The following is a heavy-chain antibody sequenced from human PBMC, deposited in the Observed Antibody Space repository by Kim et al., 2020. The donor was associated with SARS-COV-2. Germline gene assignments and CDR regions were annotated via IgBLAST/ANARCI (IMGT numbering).Heavy chain of an antibody. CDR2: IYYSGST. CDR3: ARAVPRGYSGYDWGSGYYFDY. Sequence: SETLSLTCTVSGGSISSGGYYWSWIRQHPGKGLEWIGYIYYSGSTYYNPSLKSRVTISVDTSKNQFSLKLSSVTAADTAVYYCARAVPRGYSGYDWGSGYYFDYWGQGTLVTVSS. CDR1: GGSISSGGYY. J-gene: IGHJ4*02. D-gene: IGHD5-12*01. V-gene: IGHV4-31*03.